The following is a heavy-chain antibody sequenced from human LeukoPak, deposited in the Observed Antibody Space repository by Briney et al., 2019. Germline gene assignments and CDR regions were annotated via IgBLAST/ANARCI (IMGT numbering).Heavy chain of an antibody. V-gene: IGHV3-30*18. CDR1: GFTFSSYG. CDR2: ISYDGSNK. Sequence: GGSLRLSCAASGFTFSSYGMLWVRQAPGKGLEWVAVISYDGSNKYYADSVKGRFTISRDNSKNTLYLQMNSLRAEDTAVYYCAKEGGSLPHGMDVWGQGTTVTVSS. CDR3: AKEGGSLPHGMDV. J-gene: IGHJ6*02. D-gene: IGHD2-15*01.